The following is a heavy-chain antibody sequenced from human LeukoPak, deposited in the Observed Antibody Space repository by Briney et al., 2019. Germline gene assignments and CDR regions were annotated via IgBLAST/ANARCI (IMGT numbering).Heavy chain of an antibody. CDR2: ISYDGSNK. CDR1: GFTFSSYG. J-gene: IGHJ4*02. D-gene: IGHD2-2*01. CDR3: ARAPGQYQLLEGEWYFDY. Sequence: GRSLRLSCAASGFTFSSYGMHWVRQAPGKGLEWVAVISYDGSNKYYADSVKGRFTISRDNSKNTLYLQMNSLRAEDTAVYYCARAPGQYQLLEGEWYFDYWGQGTLVTVSS. V-gene: IGHV3-30*03.